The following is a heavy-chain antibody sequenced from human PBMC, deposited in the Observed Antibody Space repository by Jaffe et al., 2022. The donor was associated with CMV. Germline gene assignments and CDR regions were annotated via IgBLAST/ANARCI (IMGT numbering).Heavy chain of an antibody. Sequence: QVQLQESGPGLVKPSQTLSLTCTVSGGSISSGGYYWSWIRQHPGKGLEWIGYIYYSGSTYYNPSLKSRVTISVDTSKNQFSLKLSSVTAADTAVYYCARLGNYYDSSGYYYSAKRAFDIWGQGTMVTVSS. J-gene: IGHJ3*02. CDR2: IYYSGST. CDR3: ARLGNYYDSSGYYYSAKRAFDI. V-gene: IGHV4-31*03. D-gene: IGHD3-22*01. CDR1: GGSISSGGYY.